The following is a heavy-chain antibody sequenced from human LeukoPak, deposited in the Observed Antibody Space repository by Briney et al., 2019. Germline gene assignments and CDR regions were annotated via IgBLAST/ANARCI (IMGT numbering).Heavy chain of an antibody. CDR3: ARDYDILTGYSLY. CDR1: GGAFSSYA. J-gene: IGHJ4*02. V-gene: IGHV1-69*05. CDR2: IIPIFGTA. D-gene: IGHD3-9*01. Sequence: SVKVSCKASGGAFSSYAISWVRQAPGQGLEWMGGIIPIFGTANYAQKLQGRVTMTTDTSTSTAYMELRSLRSDDTAVYYCARDYDILTGYSLYWGQGTLVTVSS.